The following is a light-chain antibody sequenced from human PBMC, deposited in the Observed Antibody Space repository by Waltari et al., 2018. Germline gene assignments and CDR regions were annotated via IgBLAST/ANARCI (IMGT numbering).Light chain of an antibody. Sequence: NFVLTQPHSVSESPEKTVAISCTRNNGSIAANYVQWYQPRPGSSPTLVMYENDQRPSGVSGRFSGSIDSSSNSASLTISGLRTDDEADYFCQSYDTSIRVFGGGTKLTVL. J-gene: IGLJ3*02. CDR2: END. CDR1: NGSIAANY. CDR3: QSYDTSIRV. V-gene: IGLV6-57*01.